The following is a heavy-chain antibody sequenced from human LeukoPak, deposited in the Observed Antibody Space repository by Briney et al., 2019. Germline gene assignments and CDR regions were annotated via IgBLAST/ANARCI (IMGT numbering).Heavy chain of an antibody. CDR2: IIPIFGIA. J-gene: IGHJ4*02. Sequence: ASVKVSCKASGGTFGSYAISWVRQAPGQGLEWMGRIIPIFGIANYAQKFQGRVTITADKSTSTAYMELSSLRSEDTAVYYCARIYDYVWGSYRPLPFDYWGQGTLVTVSS. V-gene: IGHV1-69*04. CDR1: GGTFGSYA. CDR3: ARIYDYVWGSYRPLPFDY. D-gene: IGHD3-16*02.